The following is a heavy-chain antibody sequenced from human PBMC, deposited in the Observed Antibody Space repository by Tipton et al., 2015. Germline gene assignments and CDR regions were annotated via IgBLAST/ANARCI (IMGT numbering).Heavy chain of an antibody. CDR3: ARGPPPDHGDYVNFDY. V-gene: IGHV4-39*01. D-gene: IGHD4-17*01. CDR2: ILHRGTT. CDR1: GASISSPNSF. Sequence: TLSLTCTVSGASISSPNSFWGWIRQSPGKGLEWIGSILHRGTTYYNPSLRSRVSLSIDTSSNQFSLRLSSVTAADTAVYYCARGPPPDHGDYVNFDYWGQGTLVTVSS. J-gene: IGHJ4*02.